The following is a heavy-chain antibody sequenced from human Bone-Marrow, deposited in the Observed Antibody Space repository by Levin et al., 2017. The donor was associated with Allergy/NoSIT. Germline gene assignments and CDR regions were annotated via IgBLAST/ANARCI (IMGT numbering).Heavy chain of an antibody. CDR1: GGTFNKYA. Sequence: PGESLKISCKASGGTFNKYAVSWVRQAPGQGLEWLGGIIPIFDAPNYAQKFQGRVTITADESTYTAYMELSSLRSEDTAVYYCATSDDTQVVPAPYYYYGMDVWGQGTTVTVSS. V-gene: IGHV1-69*01. D-gene: IGHD2-2*01. CDR3: ATSDDTQVVPAPYYYYGMDV. J-gene: IGHJ6*02. CDR2: IIPIFDAP.